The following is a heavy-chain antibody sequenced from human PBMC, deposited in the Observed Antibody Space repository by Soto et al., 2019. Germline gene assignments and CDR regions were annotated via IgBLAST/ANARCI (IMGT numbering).Heavy chain of an antibody. CDR3: AKGHSDSYYYFEY. J-gene: IGHJ4*02. D-gene: IGHD3-22*01. Sequence: EVQLLESGGGLVQPGGSLRLSCAASGFTFSFCAMSWVRQAPGKGLEWVSSIRGNNGDTYYADSVQGRFTISRDNSKNTMSLQMNSMRVEDTAVYYCAKGHSDSYYYFEYWGQGALVTVSS. V-gene: IGHV3-23*01. CDR2: IRGNNGDT. CDR1: GFTFSFCA.